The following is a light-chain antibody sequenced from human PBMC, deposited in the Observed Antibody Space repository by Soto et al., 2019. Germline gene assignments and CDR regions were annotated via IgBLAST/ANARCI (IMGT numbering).Light chain of an antibody. V-gene: IGKV1-39*01. Sequence: DIQMTQSPSSLSESVGDRVTITCRASRSISSFLNWYQQKPGKAPKLLIYAASSLQSGVPSRFSGSGSGTDFTLTISSLQPEDFATYYSQQSYSTPYTFGQGTKLEIK. CDR1: RSISSF. CDR2: AAS. CDR3: QQSYSTPYT. J-gene: IGKJ2*01.